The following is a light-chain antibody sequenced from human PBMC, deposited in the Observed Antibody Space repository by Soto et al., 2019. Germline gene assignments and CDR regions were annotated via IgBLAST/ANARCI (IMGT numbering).Light chain of an antibody. Sequence: EIELTQSRATLSFSPGERATLSFRASQNVYEYVAWYQQKPGNAPKVLIYAASNLQTGVPSRFSGSGSGTDFTLTINSLQPEDFATYSCQQSYSTPITFGQGTRLEIK. J-gene: IGKJ5*01. CDR3: QQSYSTPIT. CDR2: AAS. V-gene: IGKV1-39*01. CDR1: QNVYEY.